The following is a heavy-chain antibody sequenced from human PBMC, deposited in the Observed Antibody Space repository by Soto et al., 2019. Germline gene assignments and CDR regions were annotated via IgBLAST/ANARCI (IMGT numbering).Heavy chain of an antibody. CDR1: GCSCTSYW. CDR3: AGGGVRGVITRTRDYYGMDV. J-gene: IGHJ6*02. D-gene: IGHD3-10*01. V-gene: IGHV5-51*01. CDR2: IYPGDSDT. Sequence: GEAQKISGEGAGCSCTSYWSCWVRQMPEKGLEWMGIIYPGDSDTRYSPSFQGQVTSSADKSISTAYLQGSSLKASDTAMYYCAGGGVRGVITRTRDYYGMDVRGQGTTGTVPS.